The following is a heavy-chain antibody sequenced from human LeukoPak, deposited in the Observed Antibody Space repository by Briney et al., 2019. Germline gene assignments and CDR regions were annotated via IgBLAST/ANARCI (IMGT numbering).Heavy chain of an antibody. Sequence: SVTVSCKASGGTFSSYAISWVRQAPGQGLEWMGGIIPIFGTTNYAQKFQGRVTITADESTSTAYMELSSLRSEDTAVYYCARDPWAGTRYTSQNWLDPWGQGTLVTVSS. CDR2: IIPIFGTT. V-gene: IGHV1-69*13. CDR1: GGTFSSYA. CDR3: ARDPWAGTRYTSQNWLDP. J-gene: IGHJ5*02. D-gene: IGHD1-7*01.